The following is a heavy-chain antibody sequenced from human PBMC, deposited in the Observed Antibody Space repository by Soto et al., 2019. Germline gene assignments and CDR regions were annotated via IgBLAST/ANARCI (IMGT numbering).Heavy chain of an antibody. Sequence: EVQLLESGGALVQPGGSLRLSSEASGFTYVKYAMSWVRQAPGKGLEWVSGISGDAGRTFYADSVKGRFTISRDNSENTVYLQMNSLRVEDTAVYYCVKDTVVVINGGDFDYWGQGTLVTVSS. CDR2: ISGDAGRT. V-gene: IGHV3-23*01. CDR3: VKDTVVVINGGDFDY. CDR1: GFTYVKYA. D-gene: IGHD3-22*01. J-gene: IGHJ4*02.